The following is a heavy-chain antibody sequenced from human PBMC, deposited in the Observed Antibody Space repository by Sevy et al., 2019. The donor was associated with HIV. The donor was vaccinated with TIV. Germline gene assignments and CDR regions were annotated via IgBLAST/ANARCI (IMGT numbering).Heavy chain of an antibody. CDR1: GFTFSSYA. Sequence: GESLKISCAASGFTFSSYAMSWVRQAPGKGLEWVSAISGSGGGTYYADSVKGRFTISRDNSKNTLYLQMNSLRAEDTAVYYCAKAPKTGTTHFDYWGQGTLVTVSS. J-gene: IGHJ4*02. D-gene: IGHD1-1*01. CDR3: AKAPKTGTTHFDY. CDR2: ISGSGGGT. V-gene: IGHV3-23*01.